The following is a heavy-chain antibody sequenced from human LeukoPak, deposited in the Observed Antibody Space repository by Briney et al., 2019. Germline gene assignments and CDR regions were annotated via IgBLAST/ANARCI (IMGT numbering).Heavy chain of an antibody. J-gene: IGHJ6*02. CDR3: ARLGYGDYLGGMDV. V-gene: IGHV4-4*07. Sequence: SETLSLTCSVSGGSISSYYWSWIRQPAAKGLEWIGRINTSGSTNYNPSLESRVTMSVDTTKNQFSLQLTSVTAADTAVYYCARLGYGDYLGGMDVWGQGTTVTVSS. CDR1: GGSISSYY. CDR2: INTSGST. D-gene: IGHD4-17*01.